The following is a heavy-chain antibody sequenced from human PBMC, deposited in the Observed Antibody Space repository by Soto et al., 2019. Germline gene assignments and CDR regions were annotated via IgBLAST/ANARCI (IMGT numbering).Heavy chain of an antibody. Sequence: LRLSCTALTGYSMSWVRRGPGKGLEWISTISPTGNTHYADSVEGRFTISRDDSKNTFYLQMNNLRADDTGVYYCAKDPSTGHADLWGQGTLVTVSS. CDR3: AKDPSTGHADL. J-gene: IGHJ5*02. CDR1: TGYS. V-gene: IGHV3-23*01. CDR2: ISPTGNT. D-gene: IGHD3-9*01.